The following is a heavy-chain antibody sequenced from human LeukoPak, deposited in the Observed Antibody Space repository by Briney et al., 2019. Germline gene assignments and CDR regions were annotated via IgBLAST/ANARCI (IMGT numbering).Heavy chain of an antibody. V-gene: IGHV1-2*02. Sequence: ASVKVSCKASGYTFTGYYMHWVRQAPGQGLEWMGWINPNSADTNYAQKFQGRVTMTRDTSISTAYMELSRLRSDDTALYYCARSIVVEPAAKFHYWGQGTLVTVSS. CDR3: ARSIVVEPAAKFHY. D-gene: IGHD2-2*01. J-gene: IGHJ4*02. CDR1: GYTFTGYY. CDR2: INPNSADT.